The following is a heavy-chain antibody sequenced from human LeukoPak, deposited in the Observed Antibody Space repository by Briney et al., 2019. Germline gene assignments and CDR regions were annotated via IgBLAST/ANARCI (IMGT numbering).Heavy chain of an antibody. V-gene: IGHV7-4-1*02. J-gene: IGHJ4*02. Sequence: GASVKASCKASGYTFTSYAMNWVRQAPGQGLEWMGWINTNTGNPTYAQGFTGRFVFSLDTSVSTAYLQISSLKAEDTAVYYCARVGLTGYSNIYYFDYWGQGTLVTVSS. CDR1: GYTFTSYA. CDR3: ARVGLTGYSNIYYFDY. D-gene: IGHD3-9*01. CDR2: INTNTGNP.